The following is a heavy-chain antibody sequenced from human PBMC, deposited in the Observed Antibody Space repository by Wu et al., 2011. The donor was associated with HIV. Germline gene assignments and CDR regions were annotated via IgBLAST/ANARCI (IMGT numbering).Heavy chain of an antibody. V-gene: IGHV1-69*06. CDR1: GGTFSRYA. CDR3: ASYYYDSSGYHWFDP. Sequence: PGSSVKVSCKASGGTFSRYAISWVRQAPGQGLEWMGRIIAIFGTAKYAQKFQGRVTITADKSTSTAYMELSSLRSEDTAVYYCASYYYDSSGYHWFDPWGQGTLVTVSS. CDR2: IIAIFGTA. D-gene: IGHD3-22*01. J-gene: IGHJ5*02.